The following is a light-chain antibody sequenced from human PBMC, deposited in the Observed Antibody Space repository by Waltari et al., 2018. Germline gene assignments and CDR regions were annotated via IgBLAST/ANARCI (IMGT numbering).Light chain of an antibody. CDR2: GNP. Sequence: QSVLTQPPSASETPGPRITISCSGINSNIGNNHVSWYQQLPGTTPKLLIYGNPQRPSGVPDRFSGSKSGASASLAISGLRSEDEADYYCAVWDDSLSAVVFGGGTKLTV. J-gene: IGLJ2*01. CDR1: NSNIGNNH. CDR3: AVWDDSLSAVV. V-gene: IGLV1-47*01.